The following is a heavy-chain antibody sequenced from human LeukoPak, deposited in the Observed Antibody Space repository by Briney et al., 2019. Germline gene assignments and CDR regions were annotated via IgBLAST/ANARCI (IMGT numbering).Heavy chain of an antibody. J-gene: IGHJ4*02. Sequence: SVTVSCKAYGGTFSSYTISWVRQAPGQGLEWMGGIIPIFGTANYAQKFQGRVTITADESTSTAYMELSSLRSEDTAVYYCVIPGPPTDPDYWGQGTLVTVSS. D-gene: IGHD4-17*01. CDR2: IIPIFGTA. V-gene: IGHV1-69*13. CDR1: GGTFSSYT. CDR3: VIPGPPTDPDY.